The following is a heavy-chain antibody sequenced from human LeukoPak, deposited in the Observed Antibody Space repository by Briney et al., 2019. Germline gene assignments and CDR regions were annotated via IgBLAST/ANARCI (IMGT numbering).Heavy chain of an antibody. J-gene: IGHJ3*02. CDR2: IKSKTDGGTS. CDR3: ATDPGEWEPI. V-gene: IGHV3-15*01. D-gene: IGHD1-26*01. CDR1: GLTFTNAW. Sequence: GGSLRLSCATSGLTFTNAWMSWFRQAPGKGLEWVGRIKSKTDGGTSDYAAPVQGRFTISRDGSKNTLYLQMNSLKIEDTAVYYCATDPGEWEPIWGQGTMVTVSS.